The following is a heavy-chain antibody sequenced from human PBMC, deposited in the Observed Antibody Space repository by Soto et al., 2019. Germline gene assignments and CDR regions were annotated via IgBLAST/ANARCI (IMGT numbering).Heavy chain of an antibody. CDR2: IKQDGSEK. Sequence: AGGSLRLSCAASGFTFSSYWMSWVRQAPGKGLEWVANIKQDGSEKYYVDSVKGRFTISRDNAKNALYLQMNSLRAEDTAVYYCARLRFFPLFYYWGQGTLVTVSS. D-gene: IGHD3-3*01. CDR1: GFTFSSYW. J-gene: IGHJ4*02. V-gene: IGHV3-7*01. CDR3: ARLRFFPLFYY.